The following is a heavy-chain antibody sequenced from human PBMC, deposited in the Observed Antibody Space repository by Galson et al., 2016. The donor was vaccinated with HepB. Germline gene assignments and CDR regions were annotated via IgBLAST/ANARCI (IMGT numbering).Heavy chain of an antibody. V-gene: IGHV4-39*01. Sequence: SETLSLTCTVSGGSISDSSYYWGWIRQSPGKGLEWIGSIYYGGSTNYTPSPKSRATISVDTSKNQFSLRLSSVAAADTAIYYCARHINSYYEDYYHYAMDVWGQGTTVTVSS. CDR2: IYYGGST. D-gene: IGHD1-26*01. J-gene: IGHJ6*02. CDR3: ARHINSYYEDYYHYAMDV. CDR1: GGSISDSSYY.